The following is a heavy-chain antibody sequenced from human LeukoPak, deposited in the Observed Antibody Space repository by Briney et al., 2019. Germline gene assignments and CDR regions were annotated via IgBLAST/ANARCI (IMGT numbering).Heavy chain of an antibody. D-gene: IGHD4-23*01. CDR3: ARDRHGGNSGYFDY. J-gene: IGHJ4*02. CDR1: GGTFSCYA. CDR2: IIPIFGTA. V-gene: IGHV1-69*05. Sequence: ASVKVSCKASGGTFSCYAISWVRQAPGQGLEWMGGIIPIFGTANYAQKFQGRVTITTDESTSTAYMELSSLRSEDTAVYYCARDRHGGNSGYFDYWGQGTLVTVSS.